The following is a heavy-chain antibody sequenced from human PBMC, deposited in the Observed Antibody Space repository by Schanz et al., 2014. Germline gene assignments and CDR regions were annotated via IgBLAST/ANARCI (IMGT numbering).Heavy chain of an antibody. V-gene: IGHV3-23*01. Sequence: EVQLLESGGGLVQPGGSLRLSCAASGFTFSSYAMSWVRQAPGKGLEWVSAISGSGGSTYYADSVKGRFTISRDDAKKSMYLQMNNLRAEDTAVYYCVRVSFADPRLYRGMDRDIDYWGQGTLVTVSS. J-gene: IGHJ4*02. CDR2: ISGSGGST. CDR3: VRVSFADPRLYRGMDRDIDY. CDR1: GFTFSSYA. D-gene: IGHD5-18*01.